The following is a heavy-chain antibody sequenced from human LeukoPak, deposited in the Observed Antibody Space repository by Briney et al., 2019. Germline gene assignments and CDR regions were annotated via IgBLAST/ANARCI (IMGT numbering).Heavy chain of an antibody. CDR1: GGSISSYY. Sequence: SETLPLTCTVSGGSISSYYWSWIRQPPGKGLEWIGYIYYSGSTNYNPSLKSRVTISVDTSKNQFSLKLSSVTAADTAVYYCARLVSLARFDYWGQGTLVTVSS. J-gene: IGHJ4*02. D-gene: IGHD3-16*01. V-gene: IGHV4-59*08. CDR2: IYYSGST. CDR3: ARLVSLARFDY.